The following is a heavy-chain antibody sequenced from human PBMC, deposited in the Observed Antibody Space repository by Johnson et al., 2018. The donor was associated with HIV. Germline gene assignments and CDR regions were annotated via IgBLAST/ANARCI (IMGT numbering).Heavy chain of an antibody. CDR2: FSWNSGSI. V-gene: IGHV3-9*01. CDR3: ARDRWYCSATSCQKDALDI. D-gene: IGHD2-2*01. J-gene: IGHJ3*02. Sequence: EVQLVESGGGLVQPGRSLRLSCAASGYTFDDYAMHWVRQAPGKGLEWVSGFSWNSGSIGYADSVKGRFTTSRDNAKNSLYLQMNSLRAEDTAVYYCARDRWYCSATSCQKDALDIWGQGTMVTVSS. CDR1: GYTFDDYA.